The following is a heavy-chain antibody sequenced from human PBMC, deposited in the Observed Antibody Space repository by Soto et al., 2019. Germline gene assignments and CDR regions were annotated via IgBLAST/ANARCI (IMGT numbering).Heavy chain of an antibody. Sequence: PGGSLRLSCAASGFTFSSYGMHWVRQAPGKGLEWVAVIWYDGSNKYYADSVKGRFTISRDNSKNTLYLQMNSLRAEDTAVYYCAREGAGTEVDNWFDPWGQGTLVTVSS. D-gene: IGHD6-13*01. V-gene: IGHV3-33*01. CDR2: IWYDGSNK. CDR3: AREGAGTEVDNWFDP. J-gene: IGHJ5*02. CDR1: GFTFSSYG.